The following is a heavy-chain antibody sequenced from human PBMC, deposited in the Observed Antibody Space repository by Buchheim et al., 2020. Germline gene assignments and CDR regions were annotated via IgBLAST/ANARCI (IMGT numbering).Heavy chain of an antibody. V-gene: IGHV3-23*01. D-gene: IGHD2-15*01. CDR1: GFTFSSYA. J-gene: IGHJ6*02. Sequence: EVQLLESGGGLVQPGGSLRLSCAASGFTFSSYAMSWVRQAPGKGLECVSAISGSGGSTYYADSVKGRFTISRDNSTNTLYLQMNSLRAEDTAVYYCAKDLRSLGYCSGGSCYWDYYYYGMDVWGQGTT. CDR3: AKDLRSLGYCSGGSCYWDYYYYGMDV. CDR2: ISGSGGST.